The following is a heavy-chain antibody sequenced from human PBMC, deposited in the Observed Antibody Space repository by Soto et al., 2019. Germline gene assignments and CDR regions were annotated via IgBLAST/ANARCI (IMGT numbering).Heavy chain of an antibody. J-gene: IGHJ6*02. D-gene: IGHD3-3*01. V-gene: IGHV1-69*13. CDR1: GGTFSSYA. Sequence: GASVKVSCKASGGTFSSYAISWVRQAPGQGLEWMGGIIPIFGTANYAQKFQGRVTITADESTSTAYMELSSLGSEDTAVYYCARGERFLEWLFPARDYYYYGMDVWGQGTTVTVSS. CDR3: ARGERFLEWLFPARDYYYYGMDV. CDR2: IIPIFGTA.